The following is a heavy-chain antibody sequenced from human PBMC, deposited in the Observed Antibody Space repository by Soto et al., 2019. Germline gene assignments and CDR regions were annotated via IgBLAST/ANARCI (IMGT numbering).Heavy chain of an antibody. CDR3: ARHRGYYDILTGYYTELNFDY. Sequence: ASETLSLTCTVSGGSISSSSYYWGWIRQPPGKGLKWIGSIYYSGSTYYNPSLKSRVTISVDTSKNQFSLKLSSVTAADTAVYYCARHRGYYDILTGYYTELNFDYWGQGTLVTVSS. CDR2: IYYSGST. J-gene: IGHJ4*02. D-gene: IGHD3-9*01. CDR1: GGSISSSSYY. V-gene: IGHV4-39*01.